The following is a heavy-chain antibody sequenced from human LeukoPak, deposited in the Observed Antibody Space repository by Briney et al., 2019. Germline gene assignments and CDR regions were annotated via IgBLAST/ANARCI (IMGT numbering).Heavy chain of an antibody. CDR3: AKIGTYYYYYMDV. D-gene: IGHD6-13*01. Sequence: PGGSLRLSCAASGFTFSSYAMHWVRQAPGKGLEWVAVISYDGSNKYYADSVKGRFTISRDNSKNTLYLQMNSLRAEDTAVYYCAKIGTYYYYYMDVWGKGTTVTISS. J-gene: IGHJ6*03. CDR2: ISYDGSNK. CDR1: GFTFSSYA. V-gene: IGHV3-30*04.